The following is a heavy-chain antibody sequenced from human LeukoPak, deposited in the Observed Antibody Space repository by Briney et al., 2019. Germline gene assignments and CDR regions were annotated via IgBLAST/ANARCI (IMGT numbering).Heavy chain of an antibody. D-gene: IGHD3-22*01. CDR1: GFTFSNYA. CDR3: ARAQWMGDRSPSWTDAFDI. J-gene: IGHJ3*02. V-gene: IGHV3-23*01. CDR2: VSGSGDST. Sequence: GGCLRLSCVASGFTFSNYAMNWVRQAPGKGLEWVSVVSGSGDSTYYPGSVKGRFTISRDNSKNTLYLQMNSLRVEDSAVYYCARAQWMGDRSPSWTDAFDIWGQGTMVTVSS.